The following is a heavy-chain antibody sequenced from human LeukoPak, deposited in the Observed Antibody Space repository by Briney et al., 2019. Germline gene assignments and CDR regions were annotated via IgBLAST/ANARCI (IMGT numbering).Heavy chain of an antibody. J-gene: IGHJ6*03. CDR1: GGSISSGSYY. V-gene: IGHV4-61*02. CDR3: ARAPENYYMDV. Sequence: PSQTLSLTCTVSGGSISSGSYYWSWIRPPAGKGLEWIGRIYTSGSTNYNPSLKSRVTISVDTSKNQFSLKLSSVTAADTAVYYCARAPENYYMDVWGKGTTVTVSS. CDR2: IYTSGST.